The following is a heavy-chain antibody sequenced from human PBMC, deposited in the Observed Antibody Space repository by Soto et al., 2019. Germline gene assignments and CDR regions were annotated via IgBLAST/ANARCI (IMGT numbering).Heavy chain of an antibody. D-gene: IGHD2-2*01. CDR2: MHSTGSA. CDR3: ARASMPKAHFDY. CDR1: GGSIRGFY. J-gene: IGHJ4*02. V-gene: IGHV4-4*07. Sequence: QLQLQESGPGLVRPSETLSLTCTVSGGSIRGFYWSWIRQPAGKGLEWIGRMHSTGSANYNPSLKRRVTISIDMSKNQGSLKLTSVTAADTALYFCARASMPKAHFDYWGQGTLVTVSS.